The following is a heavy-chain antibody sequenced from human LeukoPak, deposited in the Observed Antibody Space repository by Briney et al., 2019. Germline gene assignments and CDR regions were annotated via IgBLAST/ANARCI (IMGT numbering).Heavy chain of an antibody. CDR2: IIPFFGTP. CDR3: ARPKTYYYEDTDLKVWVRGPLDY. CDR1: GGTFSSYA. Sequence: ASVKVSCKASGGTFSSYALSWVRQAPGQGLEWMGGIIPFFGTPNYAQRFQDRVTISADESTRTFYMELRSLRSEATAVYYCARPKTYYYEDTDLKVWVRGPLDYWGQGTLVTVSS. V-gene: IGHV1-69*13. J-gene: IGHJ4*02. D-gene: IGHD3-22*01.